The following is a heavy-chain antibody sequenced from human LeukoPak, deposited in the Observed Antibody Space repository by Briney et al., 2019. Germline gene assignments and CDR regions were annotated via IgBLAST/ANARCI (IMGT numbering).Heavy chain of an antibody. CDR2: ISAYTGNT. CDR3: ARVASTTCDCPDYFDF. V-gene: IGHV1-18*01. D-gene: IGHD2-2*01. J-gene: IGHJ4*02. Sequence: ASVKVSCKASGYTFTTFGITWVRQAPGQGLEWMGWISAYTGNTYYAPKFQGRLTITTDPSTTTGHMELTSLRSDATAVYFCARVASTTCDCPDYFDFWGQGTRVTVSS. CDR1: GYTFTTFG.